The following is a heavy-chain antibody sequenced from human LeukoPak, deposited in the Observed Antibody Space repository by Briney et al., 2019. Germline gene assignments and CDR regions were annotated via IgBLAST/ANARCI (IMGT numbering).Heavy chain of an antibody. V-gene: IGHV3-33*01. CDR1: GFTFSTYG. CDR3: ARDLASYYGSGSYYNYPADY. Sequence: GGSLRLSCAASGFTFSTYGMHWVRQAPGKGLEWVAVIWNDGSNKYYADSVKGRFTISRDNSKNTLYLQMNSLRAEDTAVYYCARDLASYYGSGSYYNYPADYWGQGTLVTVSS. J-gene: IGHJ4*02. CDR2: IWNDGSNK. D-gene: IGHD3-10*01.